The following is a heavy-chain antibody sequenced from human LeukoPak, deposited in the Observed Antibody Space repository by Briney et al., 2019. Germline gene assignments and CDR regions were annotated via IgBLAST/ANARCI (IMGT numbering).Heavy chain of an antibody. CDR3: ARFGGSGDTRGYFDN. D-gene: IGHD2-15*01. CDR2: IKQDGSEK. J-gene: IGHJ4*02. Sequence: GGSLRLSCAASGFTSSSYWMSWVRQAPGKGLEWVANIKQDGSEKYYVDSVKGRFTISRDNAKYSLYPEMNSLRAEDTAVYYCARFGGSGDTRGYFDNWGQGTLVTVSS. V-gene: IGHV3-7*02. CDR1: GFTSSSYW.